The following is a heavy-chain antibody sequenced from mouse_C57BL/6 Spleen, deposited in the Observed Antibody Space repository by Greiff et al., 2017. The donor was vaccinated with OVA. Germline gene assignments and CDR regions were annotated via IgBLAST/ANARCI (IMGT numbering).Heavy chain of an antibody. Sequence: QVQLQQPGAELVKPGASVKLSCKASGYTFTSYWMHWVKQRPGQGLEWIGMIHPNSGSTNYNEKFKSKATLTVDKSYSTVYMQLSSLTSEDSAVYYCARGGYYGSRAAWFAYWGQGTLVTVSA. D-gene: IGHD1-1*01. J-gene: IGHJ3*01. CDR2: IHPNSGST. V-gene: IGHV1-64*01. CDR3: ARGGYYGSRAAWFAY. CDR1: GYTFTSYW.